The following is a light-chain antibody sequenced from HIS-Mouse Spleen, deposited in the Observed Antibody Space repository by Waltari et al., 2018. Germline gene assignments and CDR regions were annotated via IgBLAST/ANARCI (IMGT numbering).Light chain of an antibody. J-gene: IGKJ1*01. Sequence: DIQLTQFPSFLSASVGDRVTITCRASQGIISYLSWYQQKPGKAPKLLIYAASTLQSGVPSRLSGSGSGTEFNLTISSLQPEDFATYYCQQLNSYPPTFGQGTKVEIK. CDR3: QQLNSYPPT. V-gene: IGKV1-9*01. CDR1: QGIISY. CDR2: AAS.